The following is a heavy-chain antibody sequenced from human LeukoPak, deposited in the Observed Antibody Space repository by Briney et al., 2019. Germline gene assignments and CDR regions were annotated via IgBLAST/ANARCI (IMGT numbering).Heavy chain of an antibody. V-gene: IGHV1-18*01. CDR2: IRGDNGDT. D-gene: IGHD3-9*01. CDR3: ARVDLLTGYYFFDY. CDR1: GYTFSSYG. Sequence: ASVKVSCKTSGYTFSSYGITWVRQAPEQGLEWVGWIRGDNGDTNYAQKLQGRVTMTTDTSTSTAYMELRSLGSDETAVFYCARVDLLTGYYFFDYWGQGTLVTVSS. J-gene: IGHJ4*02.